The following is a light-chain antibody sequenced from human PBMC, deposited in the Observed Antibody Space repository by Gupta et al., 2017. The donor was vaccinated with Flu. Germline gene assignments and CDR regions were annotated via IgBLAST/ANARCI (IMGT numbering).Light chain of an antibody. CDR1: NIRSKS. J-gene: IGLJ2*01. CDR2: DDS. CDR3: QVWDSSRGV. V-gene: IGLV3-21*02. Sequence: SYVLTQPPSVSVAPGQTARITCGGNNIRSKSVRWYQQKPGQAPIVVVYDDSDRPSGIPERFSGSNSGDTATLTISGVEAGDEADYHCQVWDSSRGVFGGGTKLTVL.